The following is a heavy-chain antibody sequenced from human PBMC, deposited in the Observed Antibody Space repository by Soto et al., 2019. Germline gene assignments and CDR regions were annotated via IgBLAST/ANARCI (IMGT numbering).Heavy chain of an antibody. V-gene: IGHV3-7*01. J-gene: IGHJ5*02. CDR1: GFTFDDYW. Sequence: EVQLVESGGVLVQPGGSLRLSCVASGFTFDDYWMNWVRQAPGKGLEWVAIINKDGSERYYIDSVKGRFTSARDNSKNSLFLQMESLRAGDTALYYCARDGVNTNDVDHWGQGTLVTVSS. D-gene: IGHD3-16*02. CDR2: INKDGSER. CDR3: ARDGVNTNDVDH.